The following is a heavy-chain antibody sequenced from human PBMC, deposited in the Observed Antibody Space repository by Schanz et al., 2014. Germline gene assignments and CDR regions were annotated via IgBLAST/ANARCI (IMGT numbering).Heavy chain of an antibody. V-gene: IGHV3-30*02. CDR3: AKDMARGGYNWVFDS. Sequence: QVQLVQSGGGVVQPGGSLRLSCAASGFTFTSYSMHWVRQAPGRGLEWVAFIRYDGSSKYYADSVRGRFTISRDDSKNTLYLQLNSLRAEDTAVYYCAKDMARGGYNWVFDSWGQGTLVTVSS. CDR2: IRYDGSSK. CDR1: GFTFTSYS. D-gene: IGHD5-12*01. J-gene: IGHJ4*02.